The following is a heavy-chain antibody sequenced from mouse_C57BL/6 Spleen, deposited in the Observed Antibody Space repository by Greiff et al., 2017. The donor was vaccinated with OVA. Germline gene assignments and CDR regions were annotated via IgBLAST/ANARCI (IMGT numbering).Heavy chain of an antibody. CDR3: ARRGRYLYYAMDY. CDR2: ISNLAYSI. V-gene: IGHV5-15*04. J-gene: IGHJ4*01. Sequence: DVKLVESGGGLVQPGGSLKLSCAASGFTFSDYGMAWVRQAPRQGPEWVAFISNLAYSIYYADTVTGRFTISRENAKNTLYLEMSSLRSEDTAMYYCARRGRYLYYAMDYWGQGTSVTVSS. CDR1: GFTFSDYG. D-gene: IGHD1-1*01.